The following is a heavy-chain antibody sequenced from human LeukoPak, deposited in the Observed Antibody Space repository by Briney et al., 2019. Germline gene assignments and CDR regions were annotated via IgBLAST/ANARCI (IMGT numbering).Heavy chain of an antibody. J-gene: IGHJ5*02. CDR2: IYSGGST. V-gene: IGHV3-53*01. CDR3: ARELAGWFDP. Sequence: QPGGSLRLSCAASGFTVSINYMSCVRQAPGKGLEWVSVIYSGGSTYYADSVKGRFTISRDNSKNTLYLQMNSLRAEDTAVYYCARELAGWFDPWGQGTLVTVSS. CDR1: GFTVSINY.